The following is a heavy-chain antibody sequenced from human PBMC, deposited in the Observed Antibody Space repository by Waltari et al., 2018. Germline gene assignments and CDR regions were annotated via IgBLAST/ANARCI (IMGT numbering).Heavy chain of an antibody. CDR3: ARDGDRDYLDY. Sequence: QVQLVQSGAEVKKPGASVKVSCKASGYTFTGYYIHWVRQAPGQGLEWMGRINPNSGGTNDAQKFQGRVTMTRDTSINTAYMELSRLTSDDTVVYYCARDGDRDYLDYWGQGTLVTVSA. CDR2: INPNSGGT. J-gene: IGHJ4*02. CDR1: GYTFTGYY. V-gene: IGHV1-2*05. D-gene: IGHD7-27*01.